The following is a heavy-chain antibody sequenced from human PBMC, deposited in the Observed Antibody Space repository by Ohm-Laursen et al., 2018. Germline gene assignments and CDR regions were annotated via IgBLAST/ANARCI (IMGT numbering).Heavy chain of an antibody. Sequence: VASVKVSCKVSGYTFTGYYMHWVRQAPGQGLEWMGWINPNSGGTNYAQKFQGRVTMTRDTSISTAYMELSRLRSDDTAVYYCASTASAFYYYYGMDVWGQGTTVTVSS. V-gene: IGHV1-2*02. CDR3: ASTASAFYYYYGMDV. J-gene: IGHJ6*02. CDR2: INPNSGGT. CDR1: GYTFTGYY. D-gene: IGHD2-2*01.